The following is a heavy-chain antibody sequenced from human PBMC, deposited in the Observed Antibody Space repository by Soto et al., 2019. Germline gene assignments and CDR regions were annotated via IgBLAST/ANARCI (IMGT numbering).Heavy chain of an antibody. CDR2: IKQDGSEK. V-gene: IGHV3-7*01. J-gene: IGHJ4*02. Sequence: GGSLRLSCAASGFTFSSYWMSWVRQAPGKGLEWVANIKQDGSEKYYVDSVKGRFTISRDNAKNSLYLQMNSLRAEDTAVYYCARAVGGRQKWFPSRQLVGLGYYFDYWGQGTLVTVSS. D-gene: IGHD6-6*01. CDR1: GFTFSSYW. CDR3: ARAVGGRQKWFPSRQLVGLGYYFDY.